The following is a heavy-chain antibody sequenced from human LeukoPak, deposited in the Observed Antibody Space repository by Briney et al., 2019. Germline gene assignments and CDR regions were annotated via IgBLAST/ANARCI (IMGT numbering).Heavy chain of an antibody. D-gene: IGHD3-16*01. CDR2: MYYTGTI. Sequence: PSETLSLTCTVSGASITGHYWSWIRQPPGKGLEWVGYMYYTGTINYSPSLKSRLTTSIDTSKNQFSLELSSVTAADTAVYYCARGGAPPDAFDIWGQGTMVTVSS. J-gene: IGHJ3*02. CDR1: GASITGHY. CDR3: ARGGAPPDAFDI. V-gene: IGHV4-59*11.